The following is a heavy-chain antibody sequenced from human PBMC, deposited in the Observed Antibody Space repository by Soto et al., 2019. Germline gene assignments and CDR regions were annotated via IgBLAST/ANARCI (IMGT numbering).Heavy chain of an antibody. CDR2: INTYNGNT. CDR1: GCTFTSYA. V-gene: IGHV1-18*04. J-gene: IGHJ5*02. Sequence: SVKVSCKASGCTFTSYAISWERQAPGQGLEWMGWINTYNGNTNYAQKLQGRVTMTTDTSTSTAYMELRSLRSDDTAVYYCARSRLSYSDWLWSPARCLWDLWGPGNLVPLPS. D-gene: IGHD3-9*01. CDR3: ARSRLSYSDWLWSPARCLWDL.